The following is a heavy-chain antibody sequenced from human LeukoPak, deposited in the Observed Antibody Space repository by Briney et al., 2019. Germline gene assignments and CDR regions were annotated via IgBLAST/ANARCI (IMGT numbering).Heavy chain of an antibody. CDR3: AKNLFANCYTAIDF. CDR2: ISGNGDST. Sequence: PGGSLRLSCAASAFTFSNYAMSWVRQAPGKGLEWVSVISGNGDSTYYADSVKGRFTISRDISKNTLYLQMNSLRADDTAVYYCAKNLFANCYTAIDFLGQGTLVTVSS. J-gene: IGHJ4*02. V-gene: IGHV3-23*01. CDR1: AFTFSNYA. D-gene: IGHD2-2*02.